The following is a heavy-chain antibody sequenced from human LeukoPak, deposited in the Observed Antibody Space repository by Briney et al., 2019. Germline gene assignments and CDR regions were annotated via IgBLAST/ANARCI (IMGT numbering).Heavy chain of an antibody. CDR1: GGSISSSRYY. D-gene: IGHD3-22*01. J-gene: IGHJ4*02. CDR2: IYYSGST. V-gene: IGHV4-39*07. Sequence: SETLSLTCTVSGGSISSSRYYWGWIRQPPGKGLEWIGSIYYSGSTYYNPSLKSRVTISVDTSKNQFSLKLSSVTAADTAVYYCAREAVVTTASYFDYWGQGTLVTVSS. CDR3: AREAVVTTASYFDY.